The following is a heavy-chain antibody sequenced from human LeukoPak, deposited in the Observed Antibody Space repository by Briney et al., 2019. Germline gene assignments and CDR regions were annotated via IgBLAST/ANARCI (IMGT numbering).Heavy chain of an antibody. CDR1: GGSISSGDYY. CDR2: ISVSGAGT. D-gene: IGHD3-10*02. CDR3: ARGVNYFVLEY. V-gene: IGHV3-23*01. J-gene: IGHJ4*02. Sequence: ETLSLTCTVSGGSISSGDYYWSWIRQHPGKGLEWVSAISVSGAGTYYADSVKGRFTISRDNSKNTLYLQMNSLSAEDTAVYYCARGVNYFVLEYWGQGTLVTVSS.